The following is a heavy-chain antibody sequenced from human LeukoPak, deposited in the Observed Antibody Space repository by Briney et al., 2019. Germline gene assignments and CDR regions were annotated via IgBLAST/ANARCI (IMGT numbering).Heavy chain of an antibody. J-gene: IGHJ4*02. CDR1: GGTFSSYA. D-gene: IGHD3-22*01. V-gene: IGHV1-69*13. CDR3: ARGGYSEAYYYDSRGYYSWSKFDY. CDR2: IIPIFGTA. Sequence: ASVKVSCKASGGTFSSYAISWVRQAPGQGLEWMGGIIPIFGTANYAQKFQGRVTITADESTSTAYMELSSLRSEDTAVYYCARGGYSEAYYYDSRGYYSWSKFDYWGQGTLVTVSS.